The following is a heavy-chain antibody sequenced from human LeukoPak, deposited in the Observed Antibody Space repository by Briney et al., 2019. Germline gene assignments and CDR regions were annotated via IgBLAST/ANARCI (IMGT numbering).Heavy chain of an antibody. D-gene: IGHD2-2*01. V-gene: IGHV3-23*01. CDR3: ARDPSVVVVPAARKDAFDI. CDR2: ISGSGGST. CDR1: GFTFSSYA. J-gene: IGHJ3*02. Sequence: PGGSLRLSCAASGFTFSSYAMSWVRQAPGKGLEWVSAISGSGGSTYYADSVKGRFTISRDNSKNTLYLQMNSLRAEDTAVYYCARDPSVVVVPAARKDAFDIWGQGTMVTVSS.